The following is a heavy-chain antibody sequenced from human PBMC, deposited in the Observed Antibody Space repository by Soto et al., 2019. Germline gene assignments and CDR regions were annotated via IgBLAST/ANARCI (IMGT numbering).Heavy chain of an antibody. CDR1: GYTFSSYS. D-gene: IGHD3-22*01. CDR2: INPSGGST. Sequence: ASVKVSCKASGYTFSSYSVHWVRQAPGQGLEWMGVINPSGGSTSYAQKFQGRVTMTRDTSTSTVYMELSSLRSEDTAVYYCARDRLSSYDSSGYYDAFDIWGQGTMVTVSS. V-gene: IGHV1-46*01. J-gene: IGHJ3*02. CDR3: ARDRLSSYDSSGYYDAFDI.